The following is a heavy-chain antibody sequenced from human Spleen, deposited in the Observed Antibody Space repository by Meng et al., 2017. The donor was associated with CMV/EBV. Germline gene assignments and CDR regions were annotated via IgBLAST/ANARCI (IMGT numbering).Heavy chain of an antibody. CDR1: GFNFSDYY. CDR3: ARHTTSYWFDP. V-gene: IGHV3-11*04. Sequence: GESLKISCVSSGFNFSDYYMGWIRQAPGKGLEWISYISNSGSVTYYADSLKGRVTISVDTSKNQFSLKLSSVTAADTALYYCARHTTSYWFDPWGQGTLVTVSS. J-gene: IGHJ5*02. D-gene: IGHD2/OR15-2a*01. CDR2: ISNSGSVT.